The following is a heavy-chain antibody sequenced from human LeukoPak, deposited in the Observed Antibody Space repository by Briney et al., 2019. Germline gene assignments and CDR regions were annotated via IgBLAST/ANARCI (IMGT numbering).Heavy chain of an antibody. CDR3: ARLGEGAFDI. Sequence: SETLSLTCTVSGGSISSYYWSWIRQPPGKGLEWIGYIYYSGSTNYNPSLKSRVTISVDTSKNQFSLKLSSVTAADTAVYYCARLGEGAFDIWGQGTMVTVSS. CDR2: IYYSGST. D-gene: IGHD1-26*01. CDR1: GGSISSYY. V-gene: IGHV4-59*01. J-gene: IGHJ3*02.